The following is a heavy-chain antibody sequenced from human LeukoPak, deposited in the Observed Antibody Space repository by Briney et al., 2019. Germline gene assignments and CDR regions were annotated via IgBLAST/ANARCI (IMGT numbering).Heavy chain of an antibody. CDR3: ARDSRTTGTTSGYFDY. CDR1: GFTFSSYG. Sequence: GRSLRLSCAASGFTFSSYGMHWVRQAPGKGLEWVAVISYDGSNKHYADSVKGRFTISRDNSKNTLYLQMNSLRAEDTAVYYCARDSRTTGTTSGYFDYWGQGTLVAVSS. V-gene: IGHV3-30*03. CDR2: ISYDGSNK. D-gene: IGHD1-1*01. J-gene: IGHJ4*02.